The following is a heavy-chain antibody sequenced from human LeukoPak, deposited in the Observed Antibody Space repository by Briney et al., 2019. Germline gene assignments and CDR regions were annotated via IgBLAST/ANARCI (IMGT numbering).Heavy chain of an antibody. J-gene: IGHJ4*02. CDR1: GFTFSSYA. Sequence: GSLRLSCAASGFTFSSYAMSWVRQAPGKGLEWIASIYNSGTTYYNPSLKSRVTISVDTSKNQFSLKLSSVTAADTAVYYCARDGIAVAGSGSTGNFDYWGQGTLVTVSS. CDR3: ARDGIAVAGSGSTGNFDY. CDR2: IYNSGTT. D-gene: IGHD6-19*01. V-gene: IGHV4-59*01.